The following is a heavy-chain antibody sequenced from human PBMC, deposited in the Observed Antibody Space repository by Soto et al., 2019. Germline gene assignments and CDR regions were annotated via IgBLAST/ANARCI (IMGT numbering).Heavy chain of an antibody. CDR3: ASVYTVTKPFAY. CDR2: IYSGGST. V-gene: IGHV3-66*01. CDR1: GFTVSSNY. D-gene: IGHD4-17*01. Sequence: EVQLVESGGGLVQPGGSLRLSCAASGFTVSSNYMSWVRQAPGKGLEWVSVIYSGGSTYYADSVKGRFAISRDNSKNTLYLRMNSGRAEDTAVYYCASVYTVTKPFAYWGQGTLVTVSS. J-gene: IGHJ4*02.